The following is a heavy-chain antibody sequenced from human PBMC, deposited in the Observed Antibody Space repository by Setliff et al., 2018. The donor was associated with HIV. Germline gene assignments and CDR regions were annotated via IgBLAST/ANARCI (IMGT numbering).Heavy chain of an antibody. J-gene: IGHJ5*02. CDR1: GDSIGTGTHY. CDR2: LYGHSST. Sequence: PSETLSLTCNVSGDSIGTGTHYWAWIRQPPGKGLEWIGSLYGHSSTYYTKSLRGRVTISADTSKNQFSLRLSSVTALDTAVYYCASVGSGWSHNWFDPWGQGTLVTVSS. V-gene: IGHV4-39*01. CDR3: ASVGSGWSHNWFDP. D-gene: IGHD6-19*01.